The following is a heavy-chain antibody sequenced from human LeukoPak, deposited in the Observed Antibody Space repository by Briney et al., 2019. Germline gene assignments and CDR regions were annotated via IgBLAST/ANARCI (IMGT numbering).Heavy chain of an antibody. CDR1: GYTLTELS. D-gene: IGHD2-2*01. J-gene: IGHJ6*03. CDR3: ARSRYCSSTSCYYYYYMDV. Sequence: ASVKVSCKVSGYTLTELSMHWVRQAPGKGLEWIGGFDPEDGETIYAQKFQGRVTMTEDTSTDTAYMELSSLRSEDTAVYYCARSRYCSSTSCYYYYYMDVWGKGTTVTVSS. CDR2: FDPEDGET. V-gene: IGHV1-24*01.